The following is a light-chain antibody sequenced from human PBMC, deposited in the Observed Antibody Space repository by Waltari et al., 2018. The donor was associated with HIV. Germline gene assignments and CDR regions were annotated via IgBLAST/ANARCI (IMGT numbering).Light chain of an antibody. J-gene: IGLJ3*02. V-gene: IGLV3-21*02. CDR2: HDS. CDR1: NLGSKS. CDR3: QVWDTFSEHRV. Sequence: YELTQAPSVSVAPGQTARLICAGNNLGSKSAHWYLEQAGQAPTGVVHHDSDRPSEIPARFSGSNSENTATLTISGVEAGDEADYYCQVWDTFSEHRVFGGGTKLTVL.